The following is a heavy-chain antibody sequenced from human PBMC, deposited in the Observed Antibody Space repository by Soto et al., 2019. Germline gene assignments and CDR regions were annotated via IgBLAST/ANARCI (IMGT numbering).Heavy chain of an antibody. CDR1: GFTISNAW. D-gene: IGHD6-19*01. J-gene: IGHJ4*02. CDR2: IKSKTDGGRA. V-gene: IGHV3-15*07. Sequence: EVQLVESGGGLVKPGGSLRLSCAASGFTISNAWMTWVRQAPGKGLEWVGRIKSKTDGGRADYAAPVKCRFTISRDDSKNPLYLQMNSLKSEDTAVYYCITGWNSVWFEYYFDYWGQGTLVTVSS. CDR3: ITGWNSVWFEYYFDY.